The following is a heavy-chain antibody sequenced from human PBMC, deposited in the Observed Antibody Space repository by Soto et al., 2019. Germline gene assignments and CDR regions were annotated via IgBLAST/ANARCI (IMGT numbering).Heavy chain of an antibody. J-gene: IGHJ6*02. Sequence: GSSVKVCCKASGGTFSSYAISWVRQAPGQGLEWMGGIIPIFGTANYAQKFQGRVTITADKSTSTAYMELSSLRSEDTAVYYCASYCSGGSCYGPYYYYAMDVWCQGPSVTLSS. CDR1: GGTFSSYA. V-gene: IGHV1-69*06. D-gene: IGHD2-15*01. CDR2: IIPIFGTA. CDR3: ASYCSGGSCYGPYYYYAMDV.